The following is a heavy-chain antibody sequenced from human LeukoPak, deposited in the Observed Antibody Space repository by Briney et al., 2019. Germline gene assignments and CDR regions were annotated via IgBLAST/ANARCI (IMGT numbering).Heavy chain of an antibody. CDR1: GFTFSSYS. CDR3: ASLGRSRLYDAFDI. CDR2: ISSSSSNI. V-gene: IGHV3-48*01. D-gene: IGHD6-19*01. J-gene: IGHJ3*02. Sequence: GGSLRLSCAASGFTFSSYSMNWVRQAPGKGLEWVSYISSSSSNIYYADSVKGRFTISRDNAKNSLYLQMNSLRAEDTAVYYCASLGRSRLYDAFDIWGQGTMVTVSS.